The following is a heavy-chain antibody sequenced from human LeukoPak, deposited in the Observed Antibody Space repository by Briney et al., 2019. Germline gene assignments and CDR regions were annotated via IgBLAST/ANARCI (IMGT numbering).Heavy chain of an antibody. Sequence: ASVKVSCKASGYTFTGHYMHWVRQAPGQGLEWMGWINPYSGGTNYAQKFQGRVTMTRDTSISTAYMDLSSLRSEDTAVYYCAREKCSSTSCYYNWFDPWGQGTLVTVSS. J-gene: IGHJ5*02. CDR2: INPYSGGT. D-gene: IGHD2-2*01. V-gene: IGHV1-2*02. CDR3: AREKCSSTSCYYNWFDP. CDR1: GYTFTGHY.